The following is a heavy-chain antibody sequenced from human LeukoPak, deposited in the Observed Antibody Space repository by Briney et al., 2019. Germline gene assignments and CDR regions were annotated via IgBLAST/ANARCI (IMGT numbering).Heavy chain of an antibody. V-gene: IGHV3-21*01. D-gene: IGHD3-9*01. J-gene: IGHJ3*02. CDR1: GFTFSSYS. Sequence: GGSLRLSCTASGFTFSSYSLNWVRQAPGKGLEWVSSVSTGSNYIYCADSVKGRFTISRDNAKNSLFLQMNSLRVEDTAVYYCARDLWSEHYDILTGYYGAFDIWGQGTMVTVSS. CDR3: ARDLWSEHYDILTGYYGAFDI. CDR2: VSTGSNYI.